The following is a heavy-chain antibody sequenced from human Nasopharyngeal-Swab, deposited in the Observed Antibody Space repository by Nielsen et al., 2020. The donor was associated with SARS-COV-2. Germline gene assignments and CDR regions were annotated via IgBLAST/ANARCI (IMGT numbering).Heavy chain of an antibody. D-gene: IGHD6-19*01. CDR3: ARGRSSGWYESPDY. CDR1: GGSISSAGYY. CDR2: IYNSGST. V-gene: IGHV4-31*01. J-gene: IGHJ4*02. Sequence: SETLSLTCTVSGGSISSAGYYWSWIRQHPGKGLEWIGHIYNSGSTYYNPSPTNLFTISADTSKNHVSLKLITVPAADTAVYYCARGRSSGWYESPDYWGQGTLVTVSS.